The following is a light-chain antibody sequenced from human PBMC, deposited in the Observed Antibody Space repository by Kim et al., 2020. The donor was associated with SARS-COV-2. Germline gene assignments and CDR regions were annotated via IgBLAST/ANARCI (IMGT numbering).Light chain of an antibody. CDR2: DNE. V-gene: IGLV1-51*01. CDR3: GTWDSSLRTTV. J-gene: IGLJ2*01. CDR1: TAYSGKNF. Sequence: GQGVTCPCSGSTAYSGKNFVAWYQQLPGTAPKLLIYDNEKRPSGIPDRFSGFKSGTSATLGITGLQTGDEGDYYCGTWDSSLRTTVFGGGTQLTVL.